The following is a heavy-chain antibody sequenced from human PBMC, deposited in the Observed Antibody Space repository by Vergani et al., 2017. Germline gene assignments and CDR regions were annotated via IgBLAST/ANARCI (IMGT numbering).Heavy chain of an antibody. CDR1: GFTFSSYA. D-gene: IGHD1-26*01. CDR2: ISYDGSNK. Sequence: QVQLVESGGGVVQPGRSLRLSCAASGFTFSSYAMHWVRQAPGKGLEWVAVISYDGSNKYYADSVKGRFTISRDNSKNTLYLQMNSLRAGDPAVYYCARARWERHIDAFDIWGQGTMVTVSS. J-gene: IGHJ3*02. CDR3: ARARWERHIDAFDI. V-gene: IGHV3-30-3*01.